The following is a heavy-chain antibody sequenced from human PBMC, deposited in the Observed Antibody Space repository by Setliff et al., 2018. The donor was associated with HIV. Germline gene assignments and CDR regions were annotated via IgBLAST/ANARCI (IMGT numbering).Heavy chain of an antibody. Sequence: SETLSLTCTVSGGSISSYYRSWIRQPPGKGLEWIGYIYYSGSTNYNPSIKSRVTITVDTSKNQFSLKLSYVTAADTAVYYCARGGSSSSHRYYYYYYMDVWGKGTTVTVSS. CDR1: GGSISSYY. CDR3: ARGGSSSSHRYYYYYYMDV. D-gene: IGHD6-6*01. CDR2: IYYSGST. J-gene: IGHJ6*03. V-gene: IGHV4-59*01.